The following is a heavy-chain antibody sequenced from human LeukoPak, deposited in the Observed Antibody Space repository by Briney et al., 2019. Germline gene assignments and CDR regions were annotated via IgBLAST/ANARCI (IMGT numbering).Heavy chain of an antibody. CDR2: IYYSGST. D-gene: IGHD6-13*01. V-gene: IGHV4-59*01. CDR1: GGSISSYY. J-gene: IGHJ6*03. CDR3: ARGGSSWYSRGYYYMDV. Sequence: SETLSLTCTVSGGSISSYYWSWIRQPPGKGLEWIGYIYYSGSTNYNPSLKSRVTISVDTSKNQFSLKLSSVTTADTAVYYCARGGSSWYSRGYYYMDVWGKGTTVTISS.